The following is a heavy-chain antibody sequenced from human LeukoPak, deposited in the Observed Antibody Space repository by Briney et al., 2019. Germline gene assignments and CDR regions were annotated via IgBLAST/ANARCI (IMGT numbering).Heavy chain of an antibody. CDR3: ARQAWIGETLYGMDV. J-gene: IGHJ6*02. V-gene: IGHV4-59*08. D-gene: IGHD3-10*01. CDR2: IYNTGST. CDR1: GRSISTYY. Sequence: SETLSLTCTVSGRSISTYYWTWIRQPPGKGLEWIGYIYNTGSTNYNPSLKSRVTISVDTSKNQFSLKLSSVTAADTAVYYCARQAWIGETLYGMDVWSQGTTVTVSS.